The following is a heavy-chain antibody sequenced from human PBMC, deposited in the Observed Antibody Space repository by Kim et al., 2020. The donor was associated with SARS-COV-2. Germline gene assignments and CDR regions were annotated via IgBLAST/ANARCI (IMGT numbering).Heavy chain of an antibody. V-gene: IGHV2-5*01. D-gene: IGHD3-22*01. CDR3: AHDSSASYRGCYFDY. J-gene: IGHJ4*02. Sequence: YSPSLKSRLTITKDTSKNQVVLTMTNVDPVDTATYYCAHDSSASYRGCYFDYWGQGTLVTVSS.